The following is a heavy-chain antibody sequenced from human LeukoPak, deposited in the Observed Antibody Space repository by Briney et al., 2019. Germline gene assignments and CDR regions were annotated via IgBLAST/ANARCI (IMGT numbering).Heavy chain of an antibody. CDR3: ERLRVGYNFSPFDY. D-gene: IGHD5-24*01. CDR2: IYYIGST. Sequence: SETLSLTCTFSGGSISSYYWSWIRQPPGKGLEWIGYIYYIGSTNYNPSLKSRVTISVDTSNNQFSLKLSSVTAADTAVYYCERLRVGYNFSPFDYWGQGTLVTVSS. J-gene: IGHJ4*02. V-gene: IGHV4-59*08. CDR1: GGSISSYY.